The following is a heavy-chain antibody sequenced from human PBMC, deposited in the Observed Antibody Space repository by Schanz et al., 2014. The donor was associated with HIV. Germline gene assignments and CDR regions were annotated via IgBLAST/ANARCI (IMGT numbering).Heavy chain of an antibody. Sequence: EVQLVESGGGLVKPGRSLRLSCTASGFTFGDYPMSWFRQAPGKGLEWVANIKEDGSEKYHADSVKGRFTISRDNAKNSLLLQMESLRAEDTALYYCARDPYCRTTSCYSTAFELWGQGTLVTVSS. V-gene: IGHV3-7*01. D-gene: IGHD2-2*01. CDR1: GFTFGDYP. CDR2: IKEDGSEK. CDR3: ARDPYCRTTSCYSTAFEL. J-gene: IGHJ3*01.